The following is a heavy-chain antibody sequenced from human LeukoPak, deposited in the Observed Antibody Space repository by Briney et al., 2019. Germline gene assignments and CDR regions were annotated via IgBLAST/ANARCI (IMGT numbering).Heavy chain of an antibody. CDR3: ARGADYGGNLKPYYFDY. CDR2: ITPSGGST. V-gene: IGHV1-46*01. Sequence: GASVKVSCKASGYTFTSYYMHWVRQAPGQGLEWMGIITPSGGSTSYAQKFQGRGTMTRDTSTSTVYMELSSLRSEDTAVYYCARGADYGGNLKPYYFDYWGQGTLVTVSS. J-gene: IGHJ4*02. CDR1: GYTFTSYY. D-gene: IGHD4-23*01.